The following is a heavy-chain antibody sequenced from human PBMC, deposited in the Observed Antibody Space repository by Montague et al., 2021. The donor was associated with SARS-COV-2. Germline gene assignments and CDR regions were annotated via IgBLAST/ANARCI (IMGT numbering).Heavy chain of an antibody. CDR3: ARLRGAGLNYFDY. CDR1: AEGPCRGSQA. Sequence: TLSLTCTGEAEGPCRGSQAWSGIAQVGSPVINQIRSLSTAGNKNYNPSLKSRVTISVDTSKNQFSLKLSSVTAADTAVYYCARLRGAGLNYFDYWGQGTLFTVSS. D-gene: IGHD6-19*01. CDR2: LSTAGNK. J-gene: IGHJ4*02. V-gene: IGHV4-61*02.